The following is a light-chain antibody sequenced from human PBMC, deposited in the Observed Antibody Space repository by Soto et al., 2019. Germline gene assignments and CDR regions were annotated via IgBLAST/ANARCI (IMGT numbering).Light chain of an antibody. Sequence: IVWTQTPGTLSLSPGERATPSCRASQSVSSYLAWYQHKPGQAPRLLIYDASNRATGIPARFSGSGSGTDFTLTISSLEPEDFAVYYCQQRSNWPTFGQGTRLEI. V-gene: IGKV3-11*01. CDR1: QSVSSY. CDR3: QQRSNWPT. CDR2: DAS. J-gene: IGKJ5*01.